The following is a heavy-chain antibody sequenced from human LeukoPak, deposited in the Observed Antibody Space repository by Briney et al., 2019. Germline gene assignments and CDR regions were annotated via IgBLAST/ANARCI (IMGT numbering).Heavy chain of an antibody. J-gene: IGHJ6*02. CDR2: ISYDGSNK. V-gene: IGHV3-30-3*01. D-gene: IGHD6-25*01. CDR3: ARARLPYGPRSGYYGMDV. CDR1: GFTFSSYA. Sequence: GGSLRLSCAASGFTFSSYAMHWVRQAPGKGLEWVAVISYDGSNKYYADSVKGRFTISRDNSKNTLYLQMNSLRAEDTAVYYCARARLPYGPRSGYYGMDVWGQGTTVTVSS.